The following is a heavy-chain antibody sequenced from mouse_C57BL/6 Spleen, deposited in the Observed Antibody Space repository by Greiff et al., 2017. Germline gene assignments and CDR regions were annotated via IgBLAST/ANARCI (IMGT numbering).Heavy chain of an antibody. J-gene: IGHJ2*01. Sequence: VQLQQSGAELVRPGASVTLSCKASGYTFTDYEMHWVKQTPVHGLEWIGAIDPETGGTAYNQKFKGKAILTADKSSSTAYMELRSLTSEDSAVYYCTRRRQLRLPFDYWGQGTTLTVSS. CDR3: TRRRQLRLPFDY. V-gene: IGHV1-15*01. CDR2: IDPETGGT. D-gene: IGHD3-2*02. CDR1: GYTFTDYE.